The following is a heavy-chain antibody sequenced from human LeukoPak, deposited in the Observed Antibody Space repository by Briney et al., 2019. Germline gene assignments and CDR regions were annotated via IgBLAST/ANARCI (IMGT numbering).Heavy chain of an antibody. Sequence: ASVKVSGRVFGNTLISYAMNGGGKPPGQGLGWMGWFNTNTGNPTYAQGFTGRFVFSLDTSVSTAYLQISSLKAEDTAVYYCARERRRDGYNYPKGLDYWGQGTLVTVSS. CDR1: GNTLISYA. CDR2: FNTNTGNP. D-gene: IGHD5-24*01. V-gene: IGHV7-4-1*02. J-gene: IGHJ4*02. CDR3: ARERRRDGYNYPKGLDY.